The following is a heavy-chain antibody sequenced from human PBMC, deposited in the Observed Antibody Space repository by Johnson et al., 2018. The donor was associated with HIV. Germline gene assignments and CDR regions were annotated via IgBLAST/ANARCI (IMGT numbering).Heavy chain of an antibody. CDR2: MSGGGGSA. J-gene: IGHJ3*01. CDR1: GFTVSSYA. Sequence: VLLVESGGGLVQPGGSLRLSCAASGFTVSSYAMSWVRLNPGKGLEWVSSMSGGGGSAYYSDYVKGRFTISSDTSKNTVDLQMNSLRDVDTAVYYCARLRRQKGGGAFDVWGQGTLVTVSS. V-gene: IGHV3-23*04. CDR3: ARLRRQKGGGAFDV. D-gene: IGHD4-17*01.